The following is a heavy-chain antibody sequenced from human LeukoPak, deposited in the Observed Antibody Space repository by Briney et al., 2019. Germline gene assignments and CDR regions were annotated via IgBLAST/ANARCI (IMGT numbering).Heavy chain of an antibody. CDR3: AKDVYSSTWYFFDY. J-gene: IGHJ4*02. CDR2: MSGSGGST. CDR1: GFTFSSFA. D-gene: IGHD6-13*01. V-gene: IGHV3-23*01. Sequence: QPGGSLRLSCAASGFTFSSFAMSWVRQAPGKGLEWVSGMSGSGGSTNYADSVKGRFTISRDNSKNTLYLQMNSLRAEDTAVYYCAKDVYSSTWYFFDYWGQGTLVTVSS.